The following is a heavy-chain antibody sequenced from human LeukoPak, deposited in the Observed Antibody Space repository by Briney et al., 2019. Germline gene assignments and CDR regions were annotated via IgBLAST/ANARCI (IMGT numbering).Heavy chain of an antibody. CDR1: GGSISSTAYY. CDR2: IYYSGTT. CDR3: SRQGVRGTYYYAMDV. V-gene: IGHV4-39*01. J-gene: IGHJ6*02. Sequence: PSETLSLTCTVSGGSISSTAYYWGWILQPPGRGLEWIATIYYSGTTYYNPSLESRVTISVDTSKNQFSLKLSSVTAADTSVYYCSRQGVRGTYYYAMDVWGQGTTVTVSS. D-gene: IGHD3-10*01.